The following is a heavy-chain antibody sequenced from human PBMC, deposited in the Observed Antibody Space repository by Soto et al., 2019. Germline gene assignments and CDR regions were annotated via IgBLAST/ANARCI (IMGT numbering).Heavy chain of an antibody. CDR1: SGPSSSHN. J-gene: IGHJ6*02. Sequence: QVQLQQSGPGLVKPSETLSLTCSVSSGPSSSHNWGWIRQPPGRGLEWIGYVYSTGGTSYNPSLKSRVTISADKSTNHISPTLTSVTAADTAVYYCVRQGIGNLHGLVDVWGQGTTVRVSS. CDR2: VYSTGGT. D-gene: IGHD1-1*01. V-gene: IGHV4-59*08. CDR3: VRQGIGNLHGLVDV.